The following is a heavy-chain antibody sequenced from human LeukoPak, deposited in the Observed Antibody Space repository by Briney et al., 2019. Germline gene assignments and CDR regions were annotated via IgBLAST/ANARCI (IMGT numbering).Heavy chain of an antibody. V-gene: IGHV4-59*01. CDR1: GVSISSYY. J-gene: IGHJ4*02. Sequence: SETLSLTCTVSGVSISSYYWSWNRQPPGKGLEWIGYIYYSGSTNYNPSLKSRVTISVDTSKNQFSLKLSSVTAADTAVYYCARVSGGTYPDYWGQGTLVTVSP. CDR2: IYYSGST. D-gene: IGHD1-26*01. CDR3: ARVSGGTYPDY.